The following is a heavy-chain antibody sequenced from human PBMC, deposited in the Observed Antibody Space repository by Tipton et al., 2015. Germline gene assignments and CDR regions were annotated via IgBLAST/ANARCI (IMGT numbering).Heavy chain of an antibody. CDR1: GGSFSDYY. V-gene: IGHV4-34*01. J-gene: IGHJ5*02. D-gene: IGHD5-12*01. Sequence: TLSLTCAVYGGSFSDYYWTWVRQSPGKGLEWIGEINYSATTHYNPSLGSRVTISVDTSKNQFSLKLSSVTAADTAVYYCARRSTSSGPPGRFDPWGQGTLVTVSS. CDR3: ARRSTSSGPPGRFDP. CDR2: INYSATT.